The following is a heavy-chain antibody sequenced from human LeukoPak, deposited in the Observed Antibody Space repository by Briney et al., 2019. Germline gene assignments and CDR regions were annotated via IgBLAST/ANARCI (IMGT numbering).Heavy chain of an antibody. CDR2: IVPIDGMG. V-gene: IGHV1-69*04. D-gene: IGHD1-26*01. CDR1: GGTFSDYT. CDR3: AREREGDNGSYWEGYFDD. Sequence: GASVKVSCKASGGTFSDYTISWVRQAPGQGLEWMGRIVPIDGMGNSAQKFQGRVTITADTSSSTAYMELDSLTSEDTAVYYCAREREGDNGSYWEGYFDDWGQGTLVTVSS. J-gene: IGHJ4*02.